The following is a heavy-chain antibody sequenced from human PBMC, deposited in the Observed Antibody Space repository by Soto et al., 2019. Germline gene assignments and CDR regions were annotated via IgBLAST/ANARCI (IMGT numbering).Heavy chain of an antibody. D-gene: IGHD1-26*01. CDR1: GFTFSSYA. CDR2: IVGGGGNT. J-gene: IGHJ6*02. V-gene: IGHV3-23*01. Sequence: GGSLRLSCAASGFTFSSYAMSWVRQAPGKGLEWVSAIVGGGGNTNYADSVKGRFTISRDNSKNTLYLQMNSLRAEDTAVYYCAKGQREVASIYYYYGMDVWGQGTTVTVS. CDR3: AKGQREVASIYYYYGMDV.